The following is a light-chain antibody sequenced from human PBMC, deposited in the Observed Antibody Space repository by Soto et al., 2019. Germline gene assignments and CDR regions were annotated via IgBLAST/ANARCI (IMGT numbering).Light chain of an antibody. CDR3: SSFSSTSTIV. CDR2: EVS. J-gene: IGLJ2*01. Sequence: QSVLTQPASVSGSPGQSITISCIGSSRDVGGYNYVSWYQHHPGRVPKPMIFEVSDRPSGVSSRFSGSKSGNTAYLTISGLQAEDEADYYCSSFSSTSTIVFGGGTKLTVL. CDR1: SRDVGGYNY. V-gene: IGLV2-14*01.